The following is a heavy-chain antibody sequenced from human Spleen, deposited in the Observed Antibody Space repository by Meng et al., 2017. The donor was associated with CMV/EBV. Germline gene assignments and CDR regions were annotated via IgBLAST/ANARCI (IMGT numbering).Heavy chain of an antibody. CDR2: IYYSGST. J-gene: IGHJ3*02. CDR1: GGSISSYY. Sequence: SETLSLTCTVSGGSISSYYWSWIRQPPGKGLEWIGYIYYSGSTNYNPSLKSRVTMSVDTSKKQFSLKLSSVTAADTAVYYCARDRGGDAFDIWGQGTMVTVS. D-gene: IGHD2-15*01. CDR3: ARDRGGDAFDI. V-gene: IGHV4-59*01.